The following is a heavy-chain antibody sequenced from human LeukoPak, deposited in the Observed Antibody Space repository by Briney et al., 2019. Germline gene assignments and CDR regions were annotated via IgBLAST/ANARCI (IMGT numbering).Heavy chain of an antibody. D-gene: IGHD1-26*01. J-gene: IGHJ4*02. Sequence: KASETLSLTCAVSGDSISNTYYWGWIRQPPGKGLEWIGSIYNSGSTHYNPSLKSRVTISVDTSKNQFSLKLSSVTAADTAVYYCARNSSGNYFDYWGQGTLVTVSS. CDR2: IYNSGST. CDR3: ARNSSGNYFDY. CDR1: GDSISNTYY. V-gene: IGHV4-38-2*01.